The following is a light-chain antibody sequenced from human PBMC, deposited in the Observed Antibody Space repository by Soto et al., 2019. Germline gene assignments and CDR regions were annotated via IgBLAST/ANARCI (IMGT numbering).Light chain of an antibody. CDR2: AAS. Sequence: DIQLTQSPSFLSASVGDRVTITCRASQGISSYLAWYQQKPGKAPKLLIYAASTLQSGVPSRFSGSGSGTEFTLTISRLQPEDAATYYCQQLNSYPRTFGQGTKVEIK. CDR3: QQLNSYPRT. J-gene: IGKJ1*01. V-gene: IGKV1-9*01. CDR1: QGISSY.